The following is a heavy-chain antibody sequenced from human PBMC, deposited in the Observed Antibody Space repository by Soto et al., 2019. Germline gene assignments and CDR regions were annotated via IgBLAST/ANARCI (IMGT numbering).Heavy chain of an antibody. D-gene: IGHD3-16*02. CDR2: IKSKTDGGTI. Sequence: EVQLVESGGGLVKPGGSLRLSCAASGFTFSNAWMNWVRQAPGKGPEWVGRIKSKTDGGTIDYAAPVKGRFTISRDDSKNTLYLQMNSLKIEDTAVYYCTTGPPELSIYEDLDYWGQGTLVTVSS. CDR1: GFTFSNAW. CDR3: TTGPPELSIYEDLDY. V-gene: IGHV3-15*01. J-gene: IGHJ4*02.